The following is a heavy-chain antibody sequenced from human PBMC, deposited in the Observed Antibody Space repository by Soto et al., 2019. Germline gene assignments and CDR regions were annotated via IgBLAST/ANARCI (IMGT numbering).Heavy chain of an antibody. V-gene: IGHV4-39*07. D-gene: IGHD6-19*01. CDR1: GYSITAGGYY. CDR2: FYSSGSI. CDR3: ARMYSSGSGWFHP. J-gene: IGHJ5*02. Sequence: SETLSVTCFVSGYSITAGGYYWSWSLHHPGKGREWIGSFYSSGSIIYNPSLRSRVSISGDTSSNQFSMSLTSVTAADTARYYCARMYSSGSGWFHPWGQGTLVTVS.